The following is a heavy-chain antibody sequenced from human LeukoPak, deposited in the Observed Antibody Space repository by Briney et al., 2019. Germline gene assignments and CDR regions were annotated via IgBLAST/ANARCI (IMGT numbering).Heavy chain of an antibody. CDR2: IYTSGST. CDR3: ARVSPHIVVVPAAIHPWFDP. CDR1: GGSISSYY. Sequence: SETLSLTCTVSGGSISSYYWSWIRQPAGKGLEWIGRIYTSGSTNYNPSLKSRVTMSVDTSKNQFSLKLSSVTAADTAVYYCARVSPHIVVVPAAIHPWFDPWGQGTLVTVSS. D-gene: IGHD2-2*02. V-gene: IGHV4-4*07. J-gene: IGHJ5*02.